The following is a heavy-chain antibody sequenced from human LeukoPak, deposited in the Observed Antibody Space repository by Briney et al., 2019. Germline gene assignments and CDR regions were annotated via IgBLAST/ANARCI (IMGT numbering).Heavy chain of an antibody. CDR2: VHYRGNT. J-gene: IGHJ5*02. CDR1: GGSIDSFF. D-gene: IGHD3-10*01. V-gene: IGHV4-59*08. CDR3: ARGFSSGRFDP. Sequence: SETLSLTCTVSGGSIDSFFWSWIRQPPGKALEWIGDVHYRGNTNYNPSLKSRVTISLDTSKIQFSLSLNSMTAADTAVYYCARGFSSGRFDPWGQGALVTVSS.